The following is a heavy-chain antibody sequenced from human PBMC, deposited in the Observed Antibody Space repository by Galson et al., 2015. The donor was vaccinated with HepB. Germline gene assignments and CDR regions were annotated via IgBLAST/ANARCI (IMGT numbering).Heavy chain of an antibody. CDR3: ASADSSFDGLDI. CDR1: GLTLSRYA. D-gene: IGHD3-22*01. CDR2: ILYDGSNA. J-gene: IGHJ3*02. Sequence: SLRLSCAASGLTLSRYAMHWLRQAPGKGLDWVAVILYDGSNADYADSVKGRFTISRDNSKNTPYLQMNSLRPEDTAVYYCASADSSFDGLDIWGQGTMVTVFS. V-gene: IGHV3-30*04.